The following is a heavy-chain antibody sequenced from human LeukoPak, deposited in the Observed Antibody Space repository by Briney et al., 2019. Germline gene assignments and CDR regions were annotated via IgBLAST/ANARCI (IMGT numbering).Heavy chain of an antibody. CDR2: ISGSGRTA. Sequence: GGSLRLSCAASGLTFSSYAMSRVRQAPGKGLEWVSAISGSGRTAYYADSVKGRFTISRDNSKNTLYLQMNSLRVEDTAVYYCAKPPEGTVVAALSYYGMDVWGHGTTVTVPS. D-gene: IGHD4-23*01. CDR3: AKPPEGTVVAALSYYGMDV. J-gene: IGHJ6*02. V-gene: IGHV3-23*01. CDR1: GLTFSSYA.